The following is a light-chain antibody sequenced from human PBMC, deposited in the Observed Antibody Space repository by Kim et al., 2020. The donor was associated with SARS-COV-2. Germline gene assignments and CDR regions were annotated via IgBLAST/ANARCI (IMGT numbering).Light chain of an antibody. CDR2: DVS. CDR3: CSYAGSYTFWV. Sequence: QSALTQPRSVSGSPGQSVTISCTGTSSDVGGYNYVSWYQQHPGKAPVLMIYDVSKRPSGVPDRFSGSKSANTASLTISGLQAEDEADYYCCSYAGSYTFWVFGGGTQLTVL. J-gene: IGLJ3*02. V-gene: IGLV2-11*01. CDR1: SSDVGGYNY.